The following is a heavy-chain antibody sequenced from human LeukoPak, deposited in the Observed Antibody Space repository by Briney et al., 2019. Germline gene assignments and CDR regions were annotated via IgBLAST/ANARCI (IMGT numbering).Heavy chain of an antibody. J-gene: IGHJ4*02. V-gene: IGHV4-61*02. CDR3: ARVTTGGYYKY. D-gene: IGHD3-22*01. CDR1: GGSISSGSYY. Sequence: PSETLSLTCTVSGGSISSGSYYWSWIRQPAGTGLEWIGRIYTSGSTNYNPSLKSRVTISLDTSENHFSLKLSSVTAADTAVHYCARVTTGGYYKYWGQGTLVTVSS. CDR2: IYTSGST.